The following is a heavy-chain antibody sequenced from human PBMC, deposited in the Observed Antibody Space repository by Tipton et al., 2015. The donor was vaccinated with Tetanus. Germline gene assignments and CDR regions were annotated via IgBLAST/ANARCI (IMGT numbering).Heavy chain of an antibody. CDR2: ISPFNENV. V-gene: IGHV1-18*01. CDR1: GYTFTHYG. J-gene: IGHJ5*02. CDR3: ARGRGLGPHEYFEH. Sequence: QLVQSGAEVKKPGASVKVSCKASGYTFTHYGVNWVRQAPGQGLEWMGWISPFNENVNYAEKFQGRLTMTTDRSTATVYMDLRCLRSDDTAVYYCARGRGLGPHEYFEHWGQRTLVTVSS. D-gene: IGHD3/OR15-3a*01.